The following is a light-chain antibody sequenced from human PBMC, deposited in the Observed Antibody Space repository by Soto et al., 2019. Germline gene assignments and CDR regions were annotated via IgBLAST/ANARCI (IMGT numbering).Light chain of an antibody. Sequence: EIVLTQSPATLSLSPGERATLSCRASQSVSSHLAWYQQKPGQAPRLLIYGASNRATGIPARFSGSGSGTDLTLTISSLEPEDFAVYHCQQRTNWMYTFGQGTKLEIK. CDR2: GAS. CDR1: QSVSSH. CDR3: QQRTNWMYT. V-gene: IGKV3-11*01. J-gene: IGKJ2*01.